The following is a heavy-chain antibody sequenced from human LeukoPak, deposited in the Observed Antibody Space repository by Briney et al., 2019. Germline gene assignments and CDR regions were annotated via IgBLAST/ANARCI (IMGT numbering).Heavy chain of an antibody. J-gene: IGHJ4*02. CDR1: GFTFNDYN. Sequence: PGGSLRLSCAASGFTFNDYNMHWVRQAPGKGLEWVAVAYHDEWPGNSKYYVDSVKGRFTVSRDNSKNTLYLQMSSLRAEDTAVYYCATGSGYYYDHWGQGTLVTVSS. CDR2: AYHDEWPGNSK. CDR3: ATGSGYYYDH. V-gene: IGHV3-33*08. D-gene: IGHD3-22*01.